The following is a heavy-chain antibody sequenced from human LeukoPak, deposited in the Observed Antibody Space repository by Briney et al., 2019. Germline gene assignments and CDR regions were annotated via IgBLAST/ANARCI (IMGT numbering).Heavy chain of an antibody. J-gene: IGHJ4*02. V-gene: IGHV3-30*18. CDR1: GFTFSNFG. Sequence: GGSLRLSCAYSGFTFSNFGMHWVRQAPGKGLEWVAVISYDGRNKDYRDPVKGRFTISRDNCKNTLFLQMNSLRPEDTAVYYCAKPRPPWSTVTPFEYWRQGTLVTVSS. D-gene: IGHD4-17*01. CDR3: AKPRPPWSTVTPFEY. CDR2: ISYDGRNK.